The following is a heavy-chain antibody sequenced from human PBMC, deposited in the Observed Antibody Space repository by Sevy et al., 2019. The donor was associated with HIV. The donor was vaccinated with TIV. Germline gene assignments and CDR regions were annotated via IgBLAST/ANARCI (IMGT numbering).Heavy chain of an antibody. CDR3: SRGLYYYDMRGHQEPGDY. CDR1: GITLTPYW. V-gene: IGHV3-74*01. CDR2: INSDGSST. J-gene: IGHJ4*02. Sequence: GGSLRLSCAASGITLTPYWMHWVRQVPGKGLVWVSRINSDGSSTSYAESVKGRFTISRDNGKNTLYLQMKGLRVEDTAVYFCSRGLYYYDMRGHQEPGDYWGQGVLVTVSS. D-gene: IGHD3-22*01.